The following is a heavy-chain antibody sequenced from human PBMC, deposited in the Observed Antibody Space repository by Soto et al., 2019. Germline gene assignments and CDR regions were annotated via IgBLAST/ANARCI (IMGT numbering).Heavy chain of an antibody. Sequence: GGSLRLSCAASGFTFSSYGMNWVRQAPGKGLEWVAVISYDRNNKYYADSVKGRFTISRDNSKNTLYLQMNSLRAEDTAVYYCAKDLAAVGGMDVWGQGTTVTVSS. J-gene: IGHJ6*02. CDR3: AKDLAAVGGMDV. D-gene: IGHD6-25*01. V-gene: IGHV3-30*18. CDR1: GFTFSSYG. CDR2: ISYDRNNK.